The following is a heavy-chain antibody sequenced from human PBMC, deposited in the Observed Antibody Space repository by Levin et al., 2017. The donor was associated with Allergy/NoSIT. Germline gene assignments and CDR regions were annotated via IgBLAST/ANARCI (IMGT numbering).Heavy chain of an antibody. CDR2: IDPSDSYT. CDR1: GYSFTNYW. CDR3: LGELSFSDY. D-gene: IGHD3-16*02. J-gene: IGHJ4*02. Sequence: GESLKISCEGSGYSFTNYWISWVRQMPGKGLEWVGRIDPSDSYTTYSPSFHGHVTISADKSINTAYLQWSSLKASDTAMYYRLGELSFSDYWGQGTLVTVSS. V-gene: IGHV5-10-1*01.